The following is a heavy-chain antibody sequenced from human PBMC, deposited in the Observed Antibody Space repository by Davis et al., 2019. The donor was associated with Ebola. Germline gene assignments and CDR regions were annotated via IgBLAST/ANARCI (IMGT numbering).Heavy chain of an antibody. Sequence: GESLKISCAASGRFNVGSNYMNWVRQAPGKGLEWVSVIYSSGITYYADSVKGRFSVSRDTSKNTLYLQMNSLRAEDTAVYYCARDTNYRDALDIWGQGTLVTVSS. CDR2: IYSSGIT. CDR1: GRFNVGSNY. D-gene: IGHD1-7*01. V-gene: IGHV3-66*01. J-gene: IGHJ3*02. CDR3: ARDTNYRDALDI.